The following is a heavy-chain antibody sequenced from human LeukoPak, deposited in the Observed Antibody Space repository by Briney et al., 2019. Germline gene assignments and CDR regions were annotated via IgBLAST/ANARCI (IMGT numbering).Heavy chain of an antibody. Sequence: SQTLSLTSTVSGGSISSGGYYWSWIRQHPGKGLEWIGYIYYSGSTYYNPSLKSRVTISVDTSRNQFSLKLSSVTAADTAVYYCARASEAGGWFDPWGQGTLATVSS. CDR1: GGSISSGGYY. V-gene: IGHV4-31*03. D-gene: IGHD1-26*01. J-gene: IGHJ5*02. CDR3: ARASEAGGWFDP. CDR2: IYYSGST.